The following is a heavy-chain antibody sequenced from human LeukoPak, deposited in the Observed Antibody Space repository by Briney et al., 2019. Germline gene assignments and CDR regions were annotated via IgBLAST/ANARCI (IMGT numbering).Heavy chain of an antibody. CDR3: ARHSGHSSWYYGLDV. CDR2: IIPIDDST. V-gene: IGHV1-69*13. Sequence: GASVKVSCKASGYTFSSYAMNWVRQAPGQGLEWMGGIIPIDDSTNYVQKFQDRVMITADEATNIIYMELGSLKSEDTAEYYCARHSGHSSWYYGLDVWGQGTTVIVSS. D-gene: IGHD6-13*01. J-gene: IGHJ6*02. CDR1: GYTFSSYA.